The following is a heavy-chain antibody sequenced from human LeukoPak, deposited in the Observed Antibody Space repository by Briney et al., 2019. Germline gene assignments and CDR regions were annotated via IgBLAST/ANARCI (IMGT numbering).Heavy chain of an antibody. CDR1: GFTVSSNY. V-gene: IGHV3-53*01. J-gene: IGHJ6*02. Sequence: GGSLRLSCAASGFTVSSNYMSWVRRAPGKGLEWVSVIYSGGSTYYADSVKGRFTISRDNSKNTLYLQMNSLRAEDTAVYYCARVSSVDYYDSSGHRSMDVWGQGTTVTVSS. D-gene: IGHD3-22*01. CDR2: IYSGGST. CDR3: ARVSSVDYYDSSGHRSMDV.